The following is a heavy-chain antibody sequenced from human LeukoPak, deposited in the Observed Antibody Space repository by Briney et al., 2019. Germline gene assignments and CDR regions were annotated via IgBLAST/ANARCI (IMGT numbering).Heavy chain of an antibody. Sequence: SETLSLTCAVPGGSTNSHYWGWIRQPPGKGLQWIGDIYYTGKINYNPSLKSRVTITLDTSKDHLSLNLTSVLAADTAIYYCVRRDTGWNYFDYWGQGILVTVSS. CDR3: VRRDTGWNYFDY. D-gene: IGHD6-19*01. CDR2: IYYTGKI. J-gene: IGHJ4*02. CDR1: GGSTNSHY. V-gene: IGHV4-59*08.